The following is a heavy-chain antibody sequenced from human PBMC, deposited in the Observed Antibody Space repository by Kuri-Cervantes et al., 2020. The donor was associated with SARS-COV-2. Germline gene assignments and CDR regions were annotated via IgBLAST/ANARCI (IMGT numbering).Heavy chain of an antibody. CDR3: QGSGYSSSWYHDY. D-gene: IGHD6-13*01. V-gene: IGHV3-21*01. CDR2: ISSSSSYI. J-gene: IGHJ4*02. Sequence: GGSLRLSCAASGFTFSDYYMSWVRQAPGKGLEWVSSISSSSSYIYYADSVKGRFTISRDNAKNSLYLQMNSLRAEDTAVYYCQGSGYSSSWYHDYWGQGTLVTVSS. CDR1: GFTFSDYY.